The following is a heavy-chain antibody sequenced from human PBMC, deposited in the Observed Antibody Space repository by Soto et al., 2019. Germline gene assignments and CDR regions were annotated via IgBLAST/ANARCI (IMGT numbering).Heavy chain of an antibody. CDR2: ISPGTTYK. CDR3: SRGGGGGLFDL. CDR1: GFPFSDHY. Sequence: QVQLVESGGGLVKPGGSLRLSWASSGFPFSDHYMSWIRRSPGKGLEFLSYISPGTTYKNYADSVKGRFTISRDNAKSSLYLQLNGLRAEDTAVYFCSRGGGGGLFDLWGQGTFVTVSS. D-gene: IGHD2-21*01. V-gene: IGHV3-11*06. J-gene: IGHJ4*02.